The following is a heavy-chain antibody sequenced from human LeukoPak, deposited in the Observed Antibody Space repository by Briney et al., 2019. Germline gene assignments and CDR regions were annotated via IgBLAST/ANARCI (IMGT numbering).Heavy chain of an antibody. D-gene: IGHD1-26*01. J-gene: IGHJ4*02. Sequence: SETLSLTCTVSGGSISSSSYYWGWIRQPPGKGLEWIGSIYYSGSTYYNPSLKSRVTISVDTSKNQFSLKLSSVTAADTAVYYCACRRVGATHSDYWGQGTLVTVSS. CDR1: GGSISSSSYY. V-gene: IGHV4-39*01. CDR3: ACRRVGATHSDY. CDR2: IYYSGST.